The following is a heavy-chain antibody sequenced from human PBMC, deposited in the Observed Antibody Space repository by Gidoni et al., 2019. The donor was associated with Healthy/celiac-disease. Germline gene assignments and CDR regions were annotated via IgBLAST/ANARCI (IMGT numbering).Heavy chain of an antibody. D-gene: IGHD3-3*01. J-gene: IGHJ6*02. Sequence: QLQLQESAPGLVKPSETLSLTCTVSGGPISSRSSYWGWLLQPPGKGLEWIGSIYYSGSTYYNPSLKSRVTISVDTSKNQFSLKLSSVTAADTAVYYCARHYDFWSGPIYYYGMDVWGQGTTVTVSS. CDR3: ARHYDFWSGPIYYYGMDV. CDR2: IYYSGST. CDR1: GGPISSRSSY. V-gene: IGHV4-39*01.